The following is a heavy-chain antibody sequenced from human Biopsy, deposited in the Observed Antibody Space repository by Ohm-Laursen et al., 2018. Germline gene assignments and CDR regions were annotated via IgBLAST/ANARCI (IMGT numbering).Heavy chain of an antibody. J-gene: IGHJ6*02. V-gene: IGHV4-31*03. Sequence: PSQTLSLTCTVSGVSINTGGYYWTWIRQPPGKGLEWIGEINHRGSTNYNPSLKSRVTISVDTSKNQFSLKLRSVTAADTAVYYCARAVDYYDPYYYYGLDVWGQGTTVTVSS. D-gene: IGHD3-16*01. CDR3: ARAVDYYDPYYYYGLDV. CDR2: INHRGST. CDR1: GVSINTGGYY.